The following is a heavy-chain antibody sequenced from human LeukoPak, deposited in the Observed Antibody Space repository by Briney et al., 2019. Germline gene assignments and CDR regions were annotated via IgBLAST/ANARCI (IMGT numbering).Heavy chain of an antibody. CDR1: GGSIKSINYY. V-gene: IGHV4-39*07. J-gene: IGHJ4*02. CDR3: VRDQRSLFDV. Sequence: SETLSLTCSVSGGSIKSINYYWGWVRQPPGKGLEFIASASEGGHTFYNPSLESRLTMSVDTSKNQFSLKLSAVTAADTAVYFCVRDQRSLFDVWGQGSLVTVSS. D-gene: IGHD3-9*01. CDR2: ASEGGHT.